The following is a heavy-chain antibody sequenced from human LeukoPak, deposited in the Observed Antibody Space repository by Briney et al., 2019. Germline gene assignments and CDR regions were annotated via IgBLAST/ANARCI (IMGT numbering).Heavy chain of an antibody. D-gene: IGHD4-11*01. Sequence: PGGSLRLSCASPGFTFDDYAMPWVRHAPGKGLEWVSGISWNSGSITYAASVKGRFTISRDNAKNSLYLQMNSLRAEDTALYYCALTGAFNIWGQGRMVTVSA. CDR1: GFTFDDYA. V-gene: IGHV3-9*01. J-gene: IGHJ3*02. CDR2: ISWNSGSI. CDR3: ALTGAFNI.